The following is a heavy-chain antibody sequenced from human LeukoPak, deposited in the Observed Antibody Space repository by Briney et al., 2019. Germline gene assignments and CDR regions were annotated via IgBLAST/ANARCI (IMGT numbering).Heavy chain of an antibody. J-gene: IGHJ4*02. CDR1: VGSFSGYY. D-gene: IGHD3-22*01. CDR3: ARGPRLYYYDSSGYYYY. Sequence: SETLSLTCAVYVGSFSGYYWSWIRQPPGKGGEWMGEIHHSGSTNYNPSLKCRVTISVDTFKNQFSLKLSSMTAADRAVYFCARGPRLYYYDSSGYYYYWGQGTLVTVSS. V-gene: IGHV4-34*01. CDR2: IHHSGST.